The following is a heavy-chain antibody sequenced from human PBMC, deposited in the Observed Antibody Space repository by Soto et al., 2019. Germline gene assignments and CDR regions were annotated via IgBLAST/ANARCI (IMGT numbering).Heavy chain of an antibody. Sequence: CLGIGCAASRFNYSSYGLHWDRHEPGKGLEWVAVISYDGSNKYYADSVKGRFTISRDNSKNTLYLQMNSLRAEDTAVYYCARDSRGYSYGSFFDYWGQVTLFTV. CDR1: RFNYSSYG. CDR3: ARDSRGYSYGSFFDY. D-gene: IGHD5-18*01. CDR2: ISYDGSNK. J-gene: IGHJ4*02. V-gene: IGHV3-30*19.